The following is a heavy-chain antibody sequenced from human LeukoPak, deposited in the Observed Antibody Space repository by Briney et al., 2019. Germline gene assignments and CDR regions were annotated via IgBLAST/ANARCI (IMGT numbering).Heavy chain of an antibody. CDR3: AGGNTWPGLSY. CDR2: INSGGSST. V-gene: IGHV3-74*01. CDR1: GFIFSTYW. Sequence: PGGSLRLSCEASGFIFSTYWMHWVRQVPGKGLEWVSRINSGGSSTNYADSVKGRFTISRDNAKNTLYLQMNTLRAEDTAVYFCAGGNTWPGLSYWGQGTLLTVSS. D-gene: IGHD6-25*01. J-gene: IGHJ4*02.